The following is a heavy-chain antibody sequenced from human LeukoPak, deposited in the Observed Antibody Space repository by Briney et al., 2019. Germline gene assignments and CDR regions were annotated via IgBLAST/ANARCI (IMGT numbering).Heavy chain of an antibody. J-gene: IGHJ4*02. CDR2: INHSGST. D-gene: IGHD3-22*01. V-gene: IGHV4-34*01. CDR3: ARVLSHYDSSGYYYAHLRYFDY. CDR1: GGSFSGYY. Sequence: SETLFLTCAVYGGSFSGYYWGWIRQPPGKGLEWIGEINHSGSTNYNPSLKSRVTISVDTSKNQFSLKLSSVTAADTAVYYCARVLSHYDSSGYYYAHLRYFDYWGQGTLVTVSS.